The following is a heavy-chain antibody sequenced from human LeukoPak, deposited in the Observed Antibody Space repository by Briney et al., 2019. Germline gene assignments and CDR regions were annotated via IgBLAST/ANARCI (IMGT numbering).Heavy chain of an antibody. Sequence: SETLSLTCTVSGGSISSYYWSWIRQPPGKGLEWMGYIYYSGNTNYNPSLKSRVTISVDTSKNQFSLKLSSVTAADTAVYYCARQESDSSGYSWFDPWGQGTLVTVSS. CDR2: IYYSGNT. D-gene: IGHD3-22*01. V-gene: IGHV4-59*08. CDR1: GGSISSYY. J-gene: IGHJ5*02. CDR3: ARQESDSSGYSWFDP.